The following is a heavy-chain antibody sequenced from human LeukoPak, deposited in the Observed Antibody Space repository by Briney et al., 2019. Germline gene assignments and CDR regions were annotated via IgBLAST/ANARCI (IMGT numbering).Heavy chain of an antibody. CDR3: ARAGRTTVTTSRGVYYFDY. J-gene: IGHJ4*02. CDR1: GFTFSSYA. CDR2: ISYDGSNK. Sequence: GGSLRLSCAASGFTFSSYAMHWVRQAPGKGLEWVAVISYDGSNKYYADSVKGRFTISRDNSKNTLYLQMNSLRAEDTAVYYCARAGRTTVTTSRGVYYFDYWGQGTLVTVSS. V-gene: IGHV3-30-3*01. D-gene: IGHD4-17*01.